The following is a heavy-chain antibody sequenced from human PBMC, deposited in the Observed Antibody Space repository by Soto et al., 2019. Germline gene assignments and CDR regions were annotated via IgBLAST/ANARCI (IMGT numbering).Heavy chain of an antibody. V-gene: IGHV4-39*01. Sequence: SETLSLTCTVSGGSVSSSSYYWCWIRQPPGKGLEWIGSIYYSGSTYYNPSLKSRVTISLDTSRNQFSLKLSSVTAADTAVYYCASGGRWELPPDFWGQGTLVTVSS. D-gene: IGHD1-26*01. J-gene: IGHJ4*02. CDR1: GGSVSSSSYY. CDR2: IYYSGST. CDR3: ASGGRWELPPDF.